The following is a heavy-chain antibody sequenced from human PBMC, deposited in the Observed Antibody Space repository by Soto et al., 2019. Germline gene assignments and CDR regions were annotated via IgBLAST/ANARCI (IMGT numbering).Heavy chain of an antibody. CDR2: IWYDGSNK. Sequence: GGSLRLSCAASGFTFSSYGMHWVRQAPGKGLEWVAVIWYDGSNKYYAVSVKGRFTISRDNSKNTLYLQMNSLRAEDTAVYFCARDWVLPNRCGGYYYYMDVWGKGTTVTVSS. V-gene: IGHV3-33*01. CDR1: GFTFSSYG. D-gene: IGHD3-10*01. J-gene: IGHJ6*03. CDR3: ARDWVLPNRCGGYYYYMDV.